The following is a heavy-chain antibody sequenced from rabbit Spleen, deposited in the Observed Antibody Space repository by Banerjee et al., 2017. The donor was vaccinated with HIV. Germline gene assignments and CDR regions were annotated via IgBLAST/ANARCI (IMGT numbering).Heavy chain of an antibody. V-gene: IGHV1S45*01. CDR1: GFTLSNYW. CDR3: ARRISADGYPMDL. Sequence: QEQLVESGGGLVKPEGSLTLTCKASGFTLSNYWVCWVRQAPGKGLEWIGCISTGSGGGTDYASWAKGRFTISKTSSTTVTLQMTSLTAADTATYFCARRISADGYPMDLWGPGTLVTVS. CDR2: ISTGSGGGT. D-gene: IGHD3-1*01. J-gene: IGHJ4*01.